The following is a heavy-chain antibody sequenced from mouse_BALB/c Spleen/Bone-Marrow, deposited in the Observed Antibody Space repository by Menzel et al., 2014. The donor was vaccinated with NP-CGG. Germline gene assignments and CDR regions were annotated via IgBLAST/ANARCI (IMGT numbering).Heavy chain of an antibody. CDR1: GFSITSDYA. CDR2: MSYSGST. J-gene: IGHJ2*01. CDR3: ARGRPYYFDY. Sequence: EVQLQQSGPGLVKPSQSLSLPCTVAGFSITSDYAWNWIRQFPGNKLEWMGYMSYSGSTNYNPSLKSRISFTRDTSQNQFFLQLNSVTTEDTATYYCARGRPYYFDYWGQGTTLTVSS. V-gene: IGHV3-2*02.